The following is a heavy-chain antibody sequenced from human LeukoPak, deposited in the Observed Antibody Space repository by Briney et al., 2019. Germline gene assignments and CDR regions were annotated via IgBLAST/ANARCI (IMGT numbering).Heavy chain of an antibody. CDR3: TRHYYDSSGYPLGDY. CDR1: GFTFSTSI. CDR2: IRSKANSYAT. V-gene: IGHV3-73*01. Sequence: GGSLRLSCAASGFTFSTSIMTWVRQASGKGLEWVGRIRSKANSYATAYAASVKGRFTISRDDSKNTAYLQMNSLKTEDTAVYYCTRHYYDSSGYPLGDYWGQGTLVTVSS. D-gene: IGHD3-22*01. J-gene: IGHJ4*02.